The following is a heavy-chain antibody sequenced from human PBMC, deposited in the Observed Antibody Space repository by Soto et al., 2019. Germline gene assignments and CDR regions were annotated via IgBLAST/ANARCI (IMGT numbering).Heavy chain of an antibody. CDR3: GRYSGSYLGAFDI. Sequence: PSETLSLTCTVSGGSISSGDYYWSWIRQPPGKGLEWIGYIYYSGSTYYNPSLKSRVTISVDTSKNQFSLKLSSVTAADTAVYYCGRYSGSYLGAFDIWGQGTMVTV. CDR2: IYYSGST. CDR1: GGSISSGDYY. J-gene: IGHJ3*02. D-gene: IGHD1-26*01. V-gene: IGHV4-30-4*01.